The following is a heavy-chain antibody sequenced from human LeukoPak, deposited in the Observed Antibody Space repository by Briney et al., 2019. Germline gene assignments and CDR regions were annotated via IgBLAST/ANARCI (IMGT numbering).Heavy chain of an antibody. Sequence: SLRLSCAASGFTFDDFAMHWVRQAQGKGLEWVSGISWNSGSIGYADSVKGRFTISRDNAKNSLYLQMNSLRAEDTDLYYCAKGIAAAIDYWGQGTLVTVSS. D-gene: IGHD6-13*01. CDR3: AKGIAAAIDY. CDR1: GFTFDDFA. J-gene: IGHJ4*02. CDR2: ISWNSGSI. V-gene: IGHV3-9*01.